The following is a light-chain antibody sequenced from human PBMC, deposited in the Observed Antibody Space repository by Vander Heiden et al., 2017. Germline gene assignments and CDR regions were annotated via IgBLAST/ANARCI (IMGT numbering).Light chain of an antibody. CDR2: VNSGGSQ. CDR1: SGHSNYA. V-gene: IGLV4-69*01. CDR3: QTWGTGLNWV. J-gene: IGLJ3*02. Sequence: QLVLTQSPSASASLGASVKLTCTLSSGHSNYAIAWHQQQPEKGPRYLMKVNSGGSQIKGDGIPDRFSGSSSGAERYLIISSLQSEDEGDYYCQTWGTGLNWVFGGGTKLTVL.